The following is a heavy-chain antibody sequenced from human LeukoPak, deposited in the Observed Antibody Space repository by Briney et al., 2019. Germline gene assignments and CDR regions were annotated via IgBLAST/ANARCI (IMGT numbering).Heavy chain of an antibody. D-gene: IGHD3-9*01. V-gene: IGHV3-7*01. CDR2: IKQDGSEK. CDR1: GFTFSRFW. J-gene: IGHJ4*02. CDR3: ARTYYDILTGYNPHFDY. Sequence: LGGSLRLSCAASGFTFSRFWMSWVRQAPGKGLEWLANIKQDGSEKYSVDSVKGRFTISRDNAQNSLYLQMGSLRAEDTAVYYCARTYYDILTGYNPHFDYWGQGILVTVSS.